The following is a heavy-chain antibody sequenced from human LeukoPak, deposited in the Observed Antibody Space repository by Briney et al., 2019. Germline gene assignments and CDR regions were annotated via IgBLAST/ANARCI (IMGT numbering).Heavy chain of an antibody. CDR3: ARLLPSAFYHGMDV. J-gene: IGHJ6*02. CDR2: IFHSGGS. Sequence: PSETLSLTCTVSGDSTNNFHWSWIRQPPGKGLVWIGHIFHSGGSKYNPSLKSRATISTDMSKNVLSLELTSVTAADTAVYYCARLLPSAFYHGMDVWGQGTTVTVSS. CDR1: GDSTNNFH. D-gene: IGHD3-16*01. V-gene: IGHV4-59*01.